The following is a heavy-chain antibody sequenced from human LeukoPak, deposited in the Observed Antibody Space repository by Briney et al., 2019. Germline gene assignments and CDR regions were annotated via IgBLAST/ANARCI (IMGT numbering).Heavy chain of an antibody. Sequence: ASVKDSCQASGYTFSGYYTHWGRQAPGQGLEWMGWINPNSGGTNYAQKFQGRVTMTRDTSISTAYMELSRLRSDDTAVYYCARAGGIVGVNFLVVGWSQGTLVTVSS. CDR1: GYTFSGYY. V-gene: IGHV1-2*02. J-gene: IGHJ4*02. CDR2: INPNSGGT. CDR3: ARAGGIVGVNFLVVG. D-gene: IGHD1-26*01.